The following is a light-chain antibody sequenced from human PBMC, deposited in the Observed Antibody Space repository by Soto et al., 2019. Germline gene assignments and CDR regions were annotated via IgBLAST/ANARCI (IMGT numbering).Light chain of an antibody. CDR1: SSDVGSYNF. J-gene: IGLJ1*01. CDR3: CSFTRSDTFV. CDR2: EVN. Sequence: QSALTQPASVSGSPGQSITISCTGTSSDVGSYNFVSWYQQYPGKAPKLMIYEVNKRPSGLSNRFSGSKSGNTASLTISGLQAEDEADYYCCSFTRSDTFVFGTGTKLTVL. V-gene: IGLV2-23*02.